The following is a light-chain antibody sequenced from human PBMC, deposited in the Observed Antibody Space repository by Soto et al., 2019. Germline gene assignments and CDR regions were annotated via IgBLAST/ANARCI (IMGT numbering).Light chain of an antibody. J-gene: IGLJ1*01. CDR1: SSDIGSYNY. V-gene: IGLV2-14*01. Sequence: QSVLTQPASVSGSPGQSFTISCTGTSSDIGSYNYVSWYQQHPGNAPKLMIYEVSNWPSGLSNRFSGSKSSNTASLTISGLQADDEADYYCSSYTSTSSYVFGTGTKVTDL. CDR3: SSYTSTSSYV. CDR2: EVS.